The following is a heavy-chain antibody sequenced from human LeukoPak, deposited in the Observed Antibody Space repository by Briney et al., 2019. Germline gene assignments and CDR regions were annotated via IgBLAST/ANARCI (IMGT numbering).Heavy chain of an antibody. CDR3: AKERQTGDYFTSDF. J-gene: IGHJ4*02. CDR1: GFTFSSYS. V-gene: IGHV3-23*01. Sequence: GGSLRLSCAASGFTFSSYSMNWVRQAPGKGLEWVSHITASGTAMFYADSVKGRFTISRDNSKSTVYLQMNSLRADDTAVYYCAKERQTGDYFTSDFWGQGTLVTVSS. CDR2: ITASGTAM. D-gene: IGHD4-17*01.